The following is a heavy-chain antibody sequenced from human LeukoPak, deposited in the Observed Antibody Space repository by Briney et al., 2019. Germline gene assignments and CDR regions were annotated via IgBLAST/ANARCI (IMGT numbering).Heavy chain of an antibody. J-gene: IGHJ5*02. Sequence: RSSETLSLTCTVSGGSIRSYYWSWIRRPPGKGLQWMGNIYYTGSTNYSPSLRSRVTISIDTSKNQFSLKLSSVTAADTAVYYCARGVFLEWLLVPNWFDPWGQGTLVTVSS. CDR3: ARGVFLEWLLVPNWFDP. V-gene: IGHV4-59*01. CDR2: IYYTGST. D-gene: IGHD3-3*01. CDR1: GGSIRSYY.